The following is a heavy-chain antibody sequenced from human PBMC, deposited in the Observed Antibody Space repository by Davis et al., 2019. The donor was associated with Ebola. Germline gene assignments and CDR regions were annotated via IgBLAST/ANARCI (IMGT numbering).Heavy chain of an antibody. CDR3: ARIREYIYGDLFDS. J-gene: IGHJ4*02. D-gene: IGHD5-18*01. Sequence: GESLKISCAASEFTFNKYAMHWVRQAPGKGLEWVAIISYDGSTEYYADSVKGRFTISRDNSKDTLYLQMNSLRPDDTAVYYCARIREYIYGDLFDSWGQGTLVTVSS. CDR1: EFTFNKYA. V-gene: IGHV3-30-3*01. CDR2: ISYDGSTE.